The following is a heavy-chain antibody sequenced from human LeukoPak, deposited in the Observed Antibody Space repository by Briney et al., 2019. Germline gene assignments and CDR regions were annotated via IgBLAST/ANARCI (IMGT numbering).Heavy chain of an antibody. V-gene: IGHV1-3*01. D-gene: IGHD3-3*01. CDR1: RYTFTSYA. CDR2: INAGNGNT. J-gene: IGHJ4*02. Sequence: ASVKVSCKASRYTFTSYAMHWVRQAPGQRLEWMGWINAGNGNTKYSQKFQGRVTITRDTSASTAYMELSSLRSEDTAVYYCARGSDYDFWSGPHFDYWGQGTLVTVSS. CDR3: ARGSDYDFWSGPHFDY.